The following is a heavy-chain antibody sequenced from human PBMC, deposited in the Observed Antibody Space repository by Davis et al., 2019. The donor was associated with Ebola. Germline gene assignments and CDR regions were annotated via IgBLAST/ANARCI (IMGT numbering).Heavy chain of an antibody. CDR2: IKHSGST. Sequence: SETLSLTCGVSGGSLSGYCWTWIRQTPGRGPEWIGEIKHSGSTNYNPSLRSRVTISVDTSKNQFSLILTSVTAADTAVYYCARGLRTAFGVMSSRTVPQVRYSLDVWDKGTRVTVSS. CDR1: GGSLSGYC. V-gene: IGHV4-34*01. J-gene: IGHJ6*03. CDR3: ARGLRTAFGVMSSRTVPQVRYSLDV. D-gene: IGHD3-3*01.